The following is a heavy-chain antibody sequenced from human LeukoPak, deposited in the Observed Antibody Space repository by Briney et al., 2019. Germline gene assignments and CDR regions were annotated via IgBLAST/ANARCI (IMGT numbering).Heavy chain of an antibody. J-gene: IGHJ4*02. CDR1: GFPFSDFS. CDR3: AKQSYARSLGE. V-gene: IGHV3-23*01. D-gene: IGHD2-8*01. CDR2: TNSGGTST. Sequence: GGSLRLSCATSGFPFSDFSMSWVRQAPGKGLEWISTTNSGGTSTYYAESVKGRFTISRNNSKNTLYLQMSSLRVEDTAVYYCAKQSYARSLGEGGPGTLVSVSS.